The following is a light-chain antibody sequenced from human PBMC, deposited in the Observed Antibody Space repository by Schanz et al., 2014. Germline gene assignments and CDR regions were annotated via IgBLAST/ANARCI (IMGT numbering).Light chain of an antibody. CDR3: CSYAGNYTRV. Sequence: QSALTQPASVSGSPGQSITISCTGTSSDVGGYNYVSWYQQHPGKAPKLMIYDVSNRPSGVPDRFSGSKSGNTASLTVSGLQAEDEADYYCCSYAGNYTRVFGGGTKVTVL. J-gene: IGLJ2*01. CDR2: DVS. CDR1: SSDVGGYNY. V-gene: IGLV2-11*01.